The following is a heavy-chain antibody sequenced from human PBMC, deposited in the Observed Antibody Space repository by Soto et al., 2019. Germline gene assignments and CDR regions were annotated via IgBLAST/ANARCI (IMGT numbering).Heavy chain of an antibody. CDR3: PRAGGIAVPGSHLDY. V-gene: IGHV3-23*01. CDR1: GFTFSSYA. D-gene: IGHD6-19*01. J-gene: IGHJ4*02. CDR2: ISGSGGST. Sequence: EVQLLESGGGSGQPGGSLRLSCATSGFTFSSYAMNWVRQAPGKGLEWVSAISGSGGSTNYADSVEGPFTISRDNSKNTLYLQMSSLRAEDPAVYYCPRAGGIAVPGSHLDYWGPGTLVTVSS.